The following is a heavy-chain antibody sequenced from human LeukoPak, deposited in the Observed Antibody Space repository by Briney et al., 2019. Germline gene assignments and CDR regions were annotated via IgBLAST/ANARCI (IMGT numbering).Heavy chain of an antibody. CDR1: GFTFSSYA. V-gene: IGHV3-23*01. CDR2: ISGSGGST. CDR3: AKGFKQQLVRTALGY. D-gene: IGHD6-13*01. Sequence: GGSLRLSCAASGFTFSSYAMSWVCQASGKGLEWVSAISGSGGSTYYADSVKGRFTISRDNSKNTLYLQMNSLRAEDTAVYYCAKGFKQQLVRTALGYWGQGTLVTVSS. J-gene: IGHJ4*02.